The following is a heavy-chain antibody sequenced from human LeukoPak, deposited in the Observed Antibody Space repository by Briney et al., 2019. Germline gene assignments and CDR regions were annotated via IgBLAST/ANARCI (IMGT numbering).Heavy chain of an antibody. CDR2: ISYDGSNK. V-gene: IGHV3-30*03. Sequence: GGSLRLSCAASGFTFSSYGMHWVRQAPGKGLEWVAVISYDGSNKYYADSVKGRFTISRDNSKNTLYLQMNSLRAEDTAVYYCARITDRTIFGEIMHGFDIWAKGHRSPSLQ. D-gene: IGHD3-3*01. J-gene: IGHJ3*02. CDR1: GFTFSSYG. CDR3: ARITDRTIFGEIMHGFDI.